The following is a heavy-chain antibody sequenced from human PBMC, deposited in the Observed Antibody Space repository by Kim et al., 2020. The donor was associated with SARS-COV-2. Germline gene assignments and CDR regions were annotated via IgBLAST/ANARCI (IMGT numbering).Heavy chain of an antibody. D-gene: IGHD6-13*01. CDR3: AKDMGQLVPVGFDY. CDR1: GFTFDDYA. J-gene: IGHJ4*02. Sequence: GGSLRLSCAASGFTFDDYAMHWVRQAPGKGLEWVSGISWNSGSIGYADSVKGRFTISRDNAKNSLYLQMNSLRAEDTALYYCAKDMGQLVPVGFDYWGQGTLVTVSS. CDR2: ISWNSGSI. V-gene: IGHV3-9*01.